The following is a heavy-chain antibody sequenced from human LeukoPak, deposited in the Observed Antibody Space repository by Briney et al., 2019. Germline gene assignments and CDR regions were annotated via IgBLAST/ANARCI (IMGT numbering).Heavy chain of an antibody. CDR3: ARDRLHYVEYEKTFDY. CDR1: RYSINNAYY. V-gene: IGHV4-38-2*02. CDR2: ISHSGTT. D-gene: IGHD4-17*01. J-gene: IGHJ4*02. Sequence: SETLSLTCTVSRYSINNAYYWGWIRQPPGKGLEWIGSISHSGTTYYNPSLKSRVTISVDTSKNQFSLKLSSVTAADTAVYYCARDRLHYVEYEKTFDYWGQGTLVTVSS.